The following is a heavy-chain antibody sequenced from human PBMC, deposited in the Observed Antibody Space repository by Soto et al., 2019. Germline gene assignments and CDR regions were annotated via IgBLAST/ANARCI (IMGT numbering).Heavy chain of an antibody. CDR1: GYTFTSYY. CDR3: ARDAPSREHNYYGMDV. CDR2: INPSGGST. V-gene: IGHV1-46*01. Sequence: ASVKVSCKASGYTFTSYYMHWVRQAPGQGLEWMGIINPSGGSTSYAQKFQGRVTMTRDTSTSTVYMELSSLRFEDTAVYYCARDAPSREHNYYGMDVWGQGTTVTVSS. J-gene: IGHJ6*02. D-gene: IGHD2-21*01.